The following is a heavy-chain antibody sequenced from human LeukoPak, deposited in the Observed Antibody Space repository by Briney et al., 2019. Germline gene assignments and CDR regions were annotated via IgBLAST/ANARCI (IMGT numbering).Heavy chain of an antibody. V-gene: IGHV4-31*03. CDR3: ARENVILAYGMDV. Sequence: SQTLSLTCTVSGGSISSGGYYWSWIRQHPGKGLEWIGYIYYSGSTYYNPSLKSRATISVDTSKNQFSLKLSSVTAADTAVYYCARENVILAYGMDVWGQGTTVTVSS. CDR2: IYYSGST. CDR1: GGSISSGGYY. D-gene: IGHD3/OR15-3a*01. J-gene: IGHJ6*02.